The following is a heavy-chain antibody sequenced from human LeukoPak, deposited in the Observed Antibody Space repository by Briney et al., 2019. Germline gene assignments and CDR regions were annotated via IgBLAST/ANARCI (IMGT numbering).Heavy chain of an antibody. CDR3: SSASNAFDI. Sequence: GGSLRLSCAASGFTFSSYEMNWVRQAPGRGLEWVSYTSSSGITIYNADSVKGRFTISRDNAKNSLYLQMNSLRAEDTAVYYCSSASNAFDIWGQGTMVTVSS. CDR2: TSSSGITI. D-gene: IGHD6-6*01. CDR1: GFTFSSYE. V-gene: IGHV3-48*03. J-gene: IGHJ3*02.